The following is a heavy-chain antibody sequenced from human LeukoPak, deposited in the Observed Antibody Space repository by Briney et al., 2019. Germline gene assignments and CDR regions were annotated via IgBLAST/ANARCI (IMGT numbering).Heavy chain of an antibody. J-gene: IGHJ4*02. CDR3: AREGASPNYGGNALDY. Sequence: SETLSLTCTVSGGSISSYYWSWVRQPPGKGLEWIGYIYYSGSTNYNPSLKSRVTISVDTSKNQFSLKLSSVTAADTAVYYCAREGASPNYGGNALDYWGQGTLVTVSS. CDR2: IYYSGST. CDR1: GGSISSYY. V-gene: IGHV4-59*12. D-gene: IGHD4-23*01.